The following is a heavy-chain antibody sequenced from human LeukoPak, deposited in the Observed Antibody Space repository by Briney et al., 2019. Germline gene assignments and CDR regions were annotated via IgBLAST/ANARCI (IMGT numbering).Heavy chain of an antibody. Sequence: ASVKVSCKASGYTFTGYYMHWVRQAPGQGLEWMGWINPNSGGTNYAQKFQGRVTMTRDTSISIAYMELSRLRSDDTAVYYCARGYELDYYYGMDVWGQGTTVTVSS. CDR3: ARGYELDYYYGMDV. CDR2: INPNSGGT. J-gene: IGHJ6*02. CDR1: GYTFTGYY. D-gene: IGHD5-12*01. V-gene: IGHV1-2*02.